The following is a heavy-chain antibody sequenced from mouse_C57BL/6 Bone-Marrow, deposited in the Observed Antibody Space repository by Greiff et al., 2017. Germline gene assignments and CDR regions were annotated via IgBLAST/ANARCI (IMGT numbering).Heavy chain of an antibody. J-gene: IGHJ1*03. CDR3: TSSLWYFDV. D-gene: IGHD6-1*01. Sequence: VQLQQSGAELVRPGASVKLSCTASGFNIKDDYMHWVKQRPEQGLEWIGWIDPENGDTEYASKFQGKATITADTSSNTAYLQLSSLTSEDTAVYYCTSSLWYFDVWGTGTTVTVSS. CDR1: GFNIKDDY. V-gene: IGHV14-4*01. CDR2: IDPENGDT.